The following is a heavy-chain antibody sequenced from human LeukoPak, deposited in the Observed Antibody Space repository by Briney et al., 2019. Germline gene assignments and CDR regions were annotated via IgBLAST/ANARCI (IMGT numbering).Heavy chain of an antibody. V-gene: IGHV4-4*02. CDR1: GGSISSRNW. Sequence: SETLSLTCAVSGGSISSRNWWSWVRQPPGKGLEWIGEINHSGSTNYNPSLKSRVTISVDTSKNQFSLKLSSVTAADTAVYYCARLSGSWYVSFDYWGQGTLVTVSS. CDR2: INHSGST. J-gene: IGHJ4*02. CDR3: ARLSGSWYVSFDY. D-gene: IGHD6-13*01.